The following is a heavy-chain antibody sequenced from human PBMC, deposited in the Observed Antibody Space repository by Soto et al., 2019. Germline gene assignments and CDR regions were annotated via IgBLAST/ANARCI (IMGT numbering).Heavy chain of an antibody. D-gene: IGHD2-8*01. Sequence: GASLTLSCAASGFTFSSYSMNCVSQDPWKGLEWFSSISSSSSYIYYADSVKGRLTISRDNAKNSLYLQMNSLRAEDTAVYYCSRDRGLSVLMVPQVDPWGQRTLVTVSS. J-gene: IGHJ5*02. CDR1: GFTFSSYS. CDR2: ISSSSSYI. V-gene: IGHV3-21*01. CDR3: SRDRGLSVLMVPQVDP.